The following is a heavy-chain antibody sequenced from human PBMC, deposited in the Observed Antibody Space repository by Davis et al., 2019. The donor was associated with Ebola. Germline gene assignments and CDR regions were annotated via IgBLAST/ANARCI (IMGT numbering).Heavy chain of an antibody. CDR2: IYPGDSDT. J-gene: IGHJ6*03. Sequence: GESLKISCKGSGYTFTNYWIGWVRQMPGKGLEWMGIIYPGDSDTKYSPSFQGQVTIAADKSINTAYLQWSSLKASHTAVYYCARCRTLGSYYYMDVWGNGTSVTVSS. D-gene: IGHD3-10*01. CDR1: GYTFTNYW. V-gene: IGHV5-51*06. CDR3: ARCRTLGSYYYMDV.